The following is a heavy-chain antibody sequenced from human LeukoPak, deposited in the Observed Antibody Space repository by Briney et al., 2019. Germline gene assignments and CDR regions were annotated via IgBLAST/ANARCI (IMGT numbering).Heavy chain of an antibody. CDR3: ARTYGGGVTDAFDI. Sequence: SETLSLTCFVSGGSISGYYWSWIRQTPGKGLEWIGYIYSSGSTIYNPSLKSRVTMSVDTSMNQFSLRLSSVTAADTAIYYCARTYGGGVTDAFDIWGKGTIVTVSS. J-gene: IGHJ3*02. V-gene: IGHV4-59*01. CDR2: IYSSGST. CDR1: GGSISGYY. D-gene: IGHD2-21*01.